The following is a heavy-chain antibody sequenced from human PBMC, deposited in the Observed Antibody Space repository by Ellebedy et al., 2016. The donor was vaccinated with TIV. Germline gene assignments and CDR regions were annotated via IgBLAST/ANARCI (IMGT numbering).Heavy chain of an antibody. Sequence: GGSLRLXXAASGFTFSSYWMSWVRQAPGKGLEWVANIKQDGSEKYYVDSVKGRFTISRDNAKNSLYLQMNSLRAEDTAVYYCARTTRFRRGDAFDIWGQGTMVTVSS. D-gene: IGHD1-1*01. CDR3: ARTTRFRRGDAFDI. CDR2: IKQDGSEK. V-gene: IGHV3-7*03. J-gene: IGHJ3*02. CDR1: GFTFSSYW.